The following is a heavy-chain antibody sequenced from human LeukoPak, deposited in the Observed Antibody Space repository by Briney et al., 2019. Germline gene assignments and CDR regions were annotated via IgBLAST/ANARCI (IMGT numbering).Heavy chain of an antibody. CDR1: GGSISSSSYY. CDR3: ARGSLIVEAVDY. Sequence: SETLSLTCTVSGGSISSSSYYWGWIRQPPGKGLEWIGSIYYSGSTYYNPSLKSRVTISVDTSKNQFSLKLSSVTAADTAVYYCARGSLIVEAVDYWGQGTLVTVSS. J-gene: IGHJ4*02. D-gene: IGHD3-22*01. V-gene: IGHV4-39*01. CDR2: IYYSGST.